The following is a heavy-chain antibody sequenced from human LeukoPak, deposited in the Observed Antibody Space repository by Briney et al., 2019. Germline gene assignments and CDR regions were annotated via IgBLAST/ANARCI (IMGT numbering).Heavy chain of an antibody. CDR2: TYNSGSI. V-gene: IGHV4-59*01. CDR3: ARGRGDY. CDR1: GGSISSDY. Sequence: PSETLSLTCTVSGGSISSDYWSWIRQPPGKGLEWIGYTYNSGSINYNPSLKSRVTISVDTSKNQFSLKLSSVTAADTALYYCARGRGDYWGQGTLVTVTS. J-gene: IGHJ4*02.